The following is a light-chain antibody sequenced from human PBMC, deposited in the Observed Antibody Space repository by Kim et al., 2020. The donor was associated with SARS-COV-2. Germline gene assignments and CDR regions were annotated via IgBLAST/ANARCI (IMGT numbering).Light chain of an antibody. V-gene: IGKV3-20*01. J-gene: IGKJ1*01. CDR3: QQYSTTPWT. CDR2: GSS. Sequence: EMVLRQSPGTVSLSPGEKVTLSCRASQTVNRNYLAWYQQHPGQAPRLLIYGSSTRATGIPDRFSGSGSGADFTLTISRLELEDFAVYICQQYSTTPWTFGQGTKVDIK. CDR1: QTVNRNY.